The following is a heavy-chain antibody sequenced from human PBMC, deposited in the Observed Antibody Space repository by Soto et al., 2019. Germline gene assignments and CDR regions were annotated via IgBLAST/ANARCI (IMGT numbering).Heavy chain of an antibody. CDR3: ARKRSMAV. CDR2: ISRSSGTI. Sequence: PGGSLRLSCAASGFSFNIYGMNWVRQAPGKGLEWVSYISRSSGTIYYADSVKGRFTISRDNAKNSQYLQMNSLRAEDTAVYYCARKRSMAVWGQGTTVTVSS. V-gene: IGHV3-48*01. CDR1: GFSFNIYG. J-gene: IGHJ6*02.